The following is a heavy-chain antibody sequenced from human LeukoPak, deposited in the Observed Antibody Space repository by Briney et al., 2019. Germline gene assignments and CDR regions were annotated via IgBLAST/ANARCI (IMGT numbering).Heavy chain of an antibody. V-gene: IGHV3-30-3*01. Sequence: GRSLRLSCAASGFTFSSYAMHWVRQAPGKGLEWVAVISYDGSNKYYADSVKGRFTISRDNSKNTLYLQMNSLRAEDTAVNYCARGASSIVVVITTDFDYWGQGTLVTVSS. CDR1: GFTFSSYA. J-gene: IGHJ4*02. D-gene: IGHD3-22*01. CDR2: ISYDGSNK. CDR3: ARGASSIVVVITTDFDY.